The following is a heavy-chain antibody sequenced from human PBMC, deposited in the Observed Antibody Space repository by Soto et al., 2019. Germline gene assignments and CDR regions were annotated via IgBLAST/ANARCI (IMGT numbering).Heavy chain of an antibody. CDR1: GGSISSGDYY. Sequence: SETLSLTCTVSGGSISSGDYYWSWIRPPPGKDPEWIGHIYYSGSTYYNPSLKSRVTISVDTSKNQFSLKLSSVTAADTAVYYCAREVGLYSSSSHRMDVWGQGTTVTVSS. CDR2: IYYSGST. CDR3: AREVGLYSSSSHRMDV. V-gene: IGHV4-30-4*01. D-gene: IGHD6-6*01. J-gene: IGHJ6*02.